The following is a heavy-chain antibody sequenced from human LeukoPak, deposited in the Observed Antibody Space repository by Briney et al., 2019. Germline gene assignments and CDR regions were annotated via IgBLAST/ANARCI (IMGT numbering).Heavy chain of an antibody. D-gene: IGHD3-22*01. J-gene: IGHJ4*02. V-gene: IGHV3-23*01. CDR3: ARGPWGLGYYYDSSGYLFDY. CDR1: GFTFSTFA. CDR2: IFPSGGEI. Sequence: PGGSLRLSCAASGFTFSTFAMIWIRQPPGKGLEWVSSIFPSGGEIHYADSVRGRFTISRDNSKSTLSLQMNSLRAEDTAVYYCARGPWGLGYYYDSSGYLFDYWGQGTLVTVSS.